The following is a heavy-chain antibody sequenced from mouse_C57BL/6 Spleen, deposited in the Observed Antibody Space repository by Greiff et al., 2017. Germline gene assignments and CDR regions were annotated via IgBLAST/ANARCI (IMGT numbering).Heavy chain of an antibody. J-gene: IGHJ4*01. D-gene: IGHD1-1*01. CDR2: IWWDDDK. CDR1: GFSLSTFGMG. V-gene: IGHV8-8*01. CDR3: ARNYGRGDAMDY. Sequence: QVTLKESGPGILQPSQTLSLTCSFSGFSLSTFGMGVGWIRQPPGKGLEWLAHIWWDDDKYYNPALKSRLIISKDTSKNQVFLKIANVDTADTATYCCARNYGRGDAMDYWGQGTSVTVSS.